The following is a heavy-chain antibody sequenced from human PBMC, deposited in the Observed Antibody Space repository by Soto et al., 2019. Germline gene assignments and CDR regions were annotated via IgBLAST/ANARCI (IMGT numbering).Heavy chain of an antibody. CDR3: ARSRVGGGLDI. V-gene: IGHV3-23*01. D-gene: IGHD3-16*01. CDR2: ISGSGSRT. CDR1: GFSFSDFG. Sequence: EEELLESGGGLVQLGGSLRLSCSASGFSFSDFGMNWVRQAPGRGLEWVSTISGSGSRTTYAASMRGRFVVSRDNSKDTLYMEMKTLRVEDTARYYCARSRVGGGLDIWGQGTTVTVSS. J-gene: IGHJ6*02.